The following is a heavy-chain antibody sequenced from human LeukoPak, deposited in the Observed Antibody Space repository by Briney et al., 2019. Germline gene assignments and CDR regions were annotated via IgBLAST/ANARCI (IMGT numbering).Heavy chain of an antibody. D-gene: IGHD3-10*01. J-gene: IGHJ4*02. CDR3: ARAVIISRLWYYFDY. V-gene: IGHV3-21*01. Sequence: GGSLRLSCAASGFTFSSYSTNWVRQAPGKGLEWVSSISTSSSYKYYADSVKGRFTISGDNAKNSLYLQMNSLRAEDTAVYYCARAVIISRLWYYFDYWGQGTLVTVSS. CDR1: GFTFSSYS. CDR2: ISTSSSYK.